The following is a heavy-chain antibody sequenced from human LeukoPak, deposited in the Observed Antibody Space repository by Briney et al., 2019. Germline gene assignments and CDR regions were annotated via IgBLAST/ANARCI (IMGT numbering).Heavy chain of an antibody. CDR1: GGSISSYY. CDR3: AREATVVGATII. J-gene: IGHJ4*02. Sequence: TSETLSLTCTVSGGSISSYYWSWIRPPAGKGLEWIGRIYTSGTTTYNPSLKSRVTMSVDASKNQFSLKLTSVTAADTAVYYCAREATVVGATIIWGQGTLVTVSS. V-gene: IGHV4-4*07. D-gene: IGHD1-26*01. CDR2: IYTSGTT.